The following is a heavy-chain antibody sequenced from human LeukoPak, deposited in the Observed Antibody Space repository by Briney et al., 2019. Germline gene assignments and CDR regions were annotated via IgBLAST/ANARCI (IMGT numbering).Heavy chain of an antibody. CDR3: AKDRRDGYNSPNFFDY. Sequence: GGSLRLSCAASGFTFSDYYMSWIRQAPGKGLEWVSYISSSGSTIYYADSVKGRFTISRDNSKNTLYLQMNSLRAEDTAVYYCAKDRRDGYNSPNFFDYWGQGTLVTVSS. V-gene: IGHV3-11*04. CDR1: GFTFSDYY. D-gene: IGHD5-24*01. J-gene: IGHJ4*02. CDR2: ISSSGSTI.